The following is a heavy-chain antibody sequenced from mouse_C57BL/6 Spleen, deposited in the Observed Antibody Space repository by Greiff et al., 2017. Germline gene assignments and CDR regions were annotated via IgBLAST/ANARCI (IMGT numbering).Heavy chain of an antibody. J-gene: IGHJ2*01. CDR2: INPSTGGT. D-gene: IGHD2-4*01. CDR1: GYTFTSYW. Sequence: QVQLQQPGPELVKPGASVKMSCKASGYTFTSYWLHWVKQRPGQGLEWIGNINPSTGGTNYNQKFKSKATLTVDQSSSTAYMQLSSRTSEDSAVYYCARRNYEYGYFDYWGQGTTLTVSS. CDR3: ARRNYEYGYFDY. V-gene: IGHV1-53*01.